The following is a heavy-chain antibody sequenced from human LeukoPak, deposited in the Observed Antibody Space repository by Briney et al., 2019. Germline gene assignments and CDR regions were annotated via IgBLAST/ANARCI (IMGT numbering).Heavy chain of an antibody. CDR3: ARDKAQGYYYMDV. V-gene: IGHV4-34*01. J-gene: IGHJ6*03. CDR2: INHSGST. Sequence: PSETLSLTCAVYGGSFSGYYWSWIRQPPGKGLEWIGEINHSGSTNYNPSLKSRVTISVDTSKNQFSLQLNSVTPEDTAVYYCARDKAQGYYYMDVWGKGTTVTISS. CDR1: GGSFSGYY.